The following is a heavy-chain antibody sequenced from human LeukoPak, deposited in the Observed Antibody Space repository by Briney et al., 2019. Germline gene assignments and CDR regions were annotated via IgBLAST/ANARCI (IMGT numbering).Heavy chain of an antibody. CDR1: GYTFTSYG. J-gene: IGHJ6*02. D-gene: IGHD3-10*01. Sequence: ASVKVSCKASGYTFTSYGISWVRQAPGQGLEWMGWISAYNGNTSYAQKLQGRVTMTTDTSTSTAYMELRSLRSDDTAVYYCARNTYYYGSGSYLYYYGMDVWGQGTTVTVSS. CDR2: ISAYNGNT. CDR3: ARNTYYYGSGSYLYYYGMDV. V-gene: IGHV1-18*01.